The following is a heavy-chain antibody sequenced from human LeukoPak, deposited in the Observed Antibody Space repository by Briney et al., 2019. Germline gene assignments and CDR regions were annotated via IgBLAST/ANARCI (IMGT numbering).Heavy chain of an antibody. CDR1: GFTFSSYS. D-gene: IGHD3-10*01. CDR3: ARDGTHGSGRHFDY. CDR2: ISSSSSYI. V-gene: IGHV3-21*01. J-gene: IGHJ4*02. Sequence: PGGSLRLSCAASGFTFSSYSMNWVRQAPGKGLEWVSSISSSSSYIYYADSVKGRFTVSRDNAKNSLYLQMNSLRAEDTAVYYCARDGTHGSGRHFDYWGQGTLVTVSS.